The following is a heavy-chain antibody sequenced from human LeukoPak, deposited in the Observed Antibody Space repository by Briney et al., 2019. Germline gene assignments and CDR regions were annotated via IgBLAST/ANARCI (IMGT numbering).Heavy chain of an antibody. D-gene: IGHD5-18*01. CDR1: GYSISSGYY. V-gene: IGHV4-38-2*02. CDR3: ARVWGYSYGQNRPFDY. Sequence: PSETLSLTCTVSGYSISSGYYWGWIRQPPGKGLEWIGSIYYSGSTYYNPSLKSRVTISVDTSKNQFSLKLSSVTAADTAVYYCARVWGYSYGQNRPFDYWGQGTLVTVSS. CDR2: IYYSGST. J-gene: IGHJ4*02.